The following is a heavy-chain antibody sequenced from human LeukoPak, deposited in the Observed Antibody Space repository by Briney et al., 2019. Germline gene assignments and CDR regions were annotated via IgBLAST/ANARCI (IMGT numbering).Heavy chain of an antibody. V-gene: IGHV3-48*02. D-gene: IGHD3-22*01. J-gene: IGHJ5*01. CDR2: ISSRSTTI. CDR1: GFTFSGYT. CDR3: ARGNYYDSSGYHPGPDS. Sequence: GGSLRLSCEASGFTFSGYTMNWVRQAPGKGLEWVSYISSRSTTIYYADSVKGRFTVSRDNAKNSLFLQMNSLRDEDTAVYYCARGNYYDSSGYHPGPDSWGQGTLVTVSS.